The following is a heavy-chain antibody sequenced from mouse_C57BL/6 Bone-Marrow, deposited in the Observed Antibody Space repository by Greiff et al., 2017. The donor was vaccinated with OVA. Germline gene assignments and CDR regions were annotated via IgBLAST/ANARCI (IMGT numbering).Heavy chain of an antibody. CDR2: ISDGGSYT. D-gene: IGHD1-1*01. CDR1: GFTFSSYA. J-gene: IGHJ4*01. CDR3: ARDYYPGAMDY. V-gene: IGHV5-4*01. Sequence: DVHLVESGGGLVKPGGSLKLSCAASGFTFSSYAMSWVRQTPEKRLEWVATISDGGSYTYYPDNVKGRFTISRDNAKNNLYLQMSHLKSEDTAMYYCARDYYPGAMDYWGQGTSVTVSS.